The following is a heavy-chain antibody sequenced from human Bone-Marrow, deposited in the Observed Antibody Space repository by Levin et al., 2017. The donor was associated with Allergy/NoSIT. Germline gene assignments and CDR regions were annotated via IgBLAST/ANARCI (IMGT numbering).Heavy chain of an antibody. Sequence: PGGSLRLSCAVSGFTFSNYGMHWVRQAPGKGLEWVALISYDGSDKDYADPVKGRFTISRDSSKNTLYLQMNSLTAEDTAVYYCAKLLPWLVLTAPFDYWGQGTLVTVSS. CDR2: ISYDGSDK. CDR3: AKLLPWLVLTAPFDY. V-gene: IGHV3-30*18. D-gene: IGHD6-19*01. CDR1: GFTFSNYG. J-gene: IGHJ4*02.